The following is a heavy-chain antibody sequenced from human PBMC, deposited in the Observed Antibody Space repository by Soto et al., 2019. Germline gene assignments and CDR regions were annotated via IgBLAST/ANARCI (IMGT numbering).Heavy chain of an antibody. CDR1: GFSLSNSGVG. V-gene: IGHV2-5*01. D-gene: IGHD2-21*02. CDR3: AQQKGGDLLDNHAFDI. J-gene: IGHJ3*02. CDR2: IYWNDDK. Sequence: QITLKESGPTLVKPTQTLTMTCTFSGFSLSNSGVGVGWIRQPPGKALEWLALIYWNDDKRYSPSLKSRLTITKDPSQNQVLLTMTNMDPVDTATYYCAQQKGGDLLDNHAFDIWGQGTMVTVSS.